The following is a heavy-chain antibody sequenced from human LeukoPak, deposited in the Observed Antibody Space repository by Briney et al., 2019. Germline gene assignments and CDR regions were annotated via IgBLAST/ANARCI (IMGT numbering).Heavy chain of an antibody. J-gene: IGHJ5*02. Sequence: ASVKVSCTASGGTFSSYAISWARQAPGQGLEWMGGFIPIFGTANYAQKFQGRVTITADESTSTAYMELSSLRSEDTAVYYCARVYNDSSGYRPLRAWGQATLVTVSS. V-gene: IGHV1-69*01. D-gene: IGHD3-22*01. CDR2: FIPIFGTA. CDR3: ARVYNDSSGYRPLRA. CDR1: GGTFSSYA.